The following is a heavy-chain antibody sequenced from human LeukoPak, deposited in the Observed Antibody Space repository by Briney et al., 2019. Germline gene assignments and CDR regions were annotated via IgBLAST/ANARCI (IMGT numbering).Heavy chain of an antibody. J-gene: IGHJ3*01. CDR1: GFTFSSYE. Sequence: GGSLRLSCAASGFTFSSYEMNWVRQAPGKGLEWVSYISSSGSTIYYADSVKGRFTISRDNAKNSLYLQMNSLRAEDTAIYYCAKELTSVTTGGAFDLWGQGTMVTVSS. D-gene: IGHD4-17*01. V-gene: IGHV3-48*03. CDR3: AKELTSVTTGGAFDL. CDR2: ISSSGSTI.